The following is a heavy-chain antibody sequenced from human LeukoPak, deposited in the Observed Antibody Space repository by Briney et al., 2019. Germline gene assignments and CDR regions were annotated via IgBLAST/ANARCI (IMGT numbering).Heavy chain of an antibody. Sequence: KPSETLSLTCAVYGGSFSGYYWSWIRQPPGKGLEWIGEINHSGSTNYNPSLKSRVTISVDTSKNQFSLKLSSVTAADTAVYYCARGRPWDYYDSSGYYSHTFDIWGQGTMVTVSS. V-gene: IGHV4-34*01. CDR1: GGSFSGYY. CDR3: ARGRPWDYYDSSGYYSHTFDI. D-gene: IGHD3-22*01. J-gene: IGHJ3*02. CDR2: INHSGST.